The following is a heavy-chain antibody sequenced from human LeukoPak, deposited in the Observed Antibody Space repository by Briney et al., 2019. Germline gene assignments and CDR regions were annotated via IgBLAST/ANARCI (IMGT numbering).Heavy chain of an antibody. CDR2: INHSGST. Sequence: SETLSLTCAVYGGSFSGYYWSWIRQPPGKGPEWIGEINHSGSTNYNPSLKSRVTISVDTSKNQFSLKLSSVTAADTAVYYCAREVVESGWPDYWGQGTLVTVSS. J-gene: IGHJ4*02. CDR1: GGSFSGYY. D-gene: IGHD6-19*01. CDR3: AREVVESGWPDY. V-gene: IGHV4-34*01.